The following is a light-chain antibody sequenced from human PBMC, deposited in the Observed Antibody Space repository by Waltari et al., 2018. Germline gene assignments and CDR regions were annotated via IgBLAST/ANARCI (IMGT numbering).Light chain of an antibody. V-gene: IGKV3-20*01. CDR3: QHHFRLPAT. J-gene: IGKJ1*01. CDR1: QNIGHY. Sequence: IVLTQSPGTLSLSPGGRATLSCRASQNIGHYLAWYQQKPGPAPRLLIYASSTRATGIPDRFSGSGSGADCSLTITGLEPDDFAVYYCQHHFRLPATFGQGTKV. CDR2: ASS.